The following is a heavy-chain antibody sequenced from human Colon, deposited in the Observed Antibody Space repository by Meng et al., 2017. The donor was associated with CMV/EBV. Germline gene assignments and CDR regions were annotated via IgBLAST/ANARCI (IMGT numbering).Heavy chain of an antibody. CDR1: GGSVGTGSYY. Sequence: SETLSLTCTVSGGSVGTGSYYWSWIRQSPGKGLEWIGYIYYRGSSNYNPSLKGRVTMSIDTSKNQFALKLTSVTAADTAVYYCAREGGGISAVLRSDYYGLDVWGQGIAVTVSS. CDR2: IYYRGSS. D-gene: IGHD6-13*01. J-gene: IGHJ6*02. CDR3: AREGGGISAVLRSDYYGLDV. V-gene: IGHV4-61*01.